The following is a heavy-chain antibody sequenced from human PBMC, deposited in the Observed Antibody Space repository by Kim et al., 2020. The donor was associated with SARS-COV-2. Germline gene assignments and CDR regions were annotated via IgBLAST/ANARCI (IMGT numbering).Heavy chain of an antibody. Sequence: GGSLRLSCAASGFTVSSNYMSWVRQAPGKGLEWVSVIYSGGSTYYADSVKGRFTISRDNSKNTLYLQMNSLRAEDTAVYYCARDPGGVGYCSGGSCSGGMDVWGQGTTVTVSS. CDR1: GFTVSSNY. V-gene: IGHV3-53*01. J-gene: IGHJ6*02. CDR2: IYSGGST. CDR3: ARDPGGVGYCSGGSCSGGMDV. D-gene: IGHD2-15*01.